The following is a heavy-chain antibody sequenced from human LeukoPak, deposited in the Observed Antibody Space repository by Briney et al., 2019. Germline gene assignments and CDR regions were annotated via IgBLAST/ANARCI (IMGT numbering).Heavy chain of an antibody. CDR3: ARLRGSYFYYYYYMDV. J-gene: IGHJ6*03. Sequence: GGSLRLSCAASGFTFSSYWMSWVRQAPGKGLEWVANIKQDGSEKYYVDSVKGRFTISRDNAKNSLYLQMNSLRAEDTAVYYCARLRGSYFYYYYYMDVWGKGTTVTVSS. CDR1: GFTFSSYW. CDR2: IKQDGSEK. V-gene: IGHV3-7*01. D-gene: IGHD1-26*01.